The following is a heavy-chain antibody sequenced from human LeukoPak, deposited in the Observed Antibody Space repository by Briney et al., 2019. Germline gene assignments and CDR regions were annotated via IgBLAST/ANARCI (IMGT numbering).Heavy chain of an antibody. J-gene: IGHJ4*02. V-gene: IGHV4-61*02. CDR2: IYTSGST. D-gene: IGHD1-26*01. CDR3: ERQAYGGTYGGYVDY. CDR1: GGSISSGSYY. Sequence: SETLSLTCTVSGGSISSGSYYWSWIRQPAGKGLEWIGRIYTSGSTNYNPFLRSRVTISVDTSRNQFSLQLSSVTAADTAVHYCERQAYGGTYGGYVDYWGQGTLVTVSS.